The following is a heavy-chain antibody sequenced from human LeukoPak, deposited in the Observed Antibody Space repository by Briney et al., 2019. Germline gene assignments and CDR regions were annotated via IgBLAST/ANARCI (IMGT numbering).Heavy chain of an antibody. CDR2: ISDSSTYI. CDR3: ASYYDFWSGYQLRYFDY. D-gene: IGHD3-3*01. J-gene: IGHJ4*02. V-gene: IGHV3-21*01. Sequence: GGSLRLSCAASGFTFSSYNMNWVRQAPGKGLEWVSSISDSSTYIYYADSAKGRFTISRDNAKNSLYLQMNSLRAEDTAVYYCASYYDFWSGYQLRYFDYWGQGTLVTVSS. CDR1: GFTFSSYN.